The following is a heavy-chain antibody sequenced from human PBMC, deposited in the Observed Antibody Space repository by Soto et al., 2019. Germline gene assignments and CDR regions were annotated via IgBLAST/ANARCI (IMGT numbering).Heavy chain of an antibody. D-gene: IGHD1-1*01. CDR1: GFTFSKYG. CDR2: IVNDGSEK. CDR3: ARDEAFQNENGFDI. J-gene: IGHJ3*02. Sequence: QVQLVESGGGVVQPGRSLRLSCAASGFTFSKYGFHWVRQAPGKGLEWVAVIVNDGSEKYHADSVEGRFTISRDNSKDTLFLQMNSLRAEDTAVYYCARDEAFQNENGFDIWGQGTMVTVSS. V-gene: IGHV3-33*01.